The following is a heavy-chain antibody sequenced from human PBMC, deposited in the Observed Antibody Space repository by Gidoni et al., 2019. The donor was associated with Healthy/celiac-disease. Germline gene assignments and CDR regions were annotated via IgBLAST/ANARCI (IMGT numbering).Heavy chain of an antibody. Sequence: EVQLVESGGGLVQPGRSLRLSCAASGFTFDDYAMHWVRQATGKGLEWVSGISWNSGSIGYADSVKGRFTISRDNAKNSLYLQMNSLRAEDTALYYCAKDTGIVVDMGVDYWGQGTLVTVSS. CDR2: ISWNSGSI. D-gene: IGHD3-22*01. CDR1: GFTFDDYA. CDR3: AKDTGIVVDMGVDY. J-gene: IGHJ4*02. V-gene: IGHV3-9*01.